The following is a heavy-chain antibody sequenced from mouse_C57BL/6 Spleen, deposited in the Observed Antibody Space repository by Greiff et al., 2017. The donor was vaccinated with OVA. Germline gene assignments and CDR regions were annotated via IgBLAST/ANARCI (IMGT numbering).Heavy chain of an antibody. Sequence: EVQLQQSVAELVRPGASVKLSCTASGFNIKNTYMHWVKQRPEQGLEWIGRIDPANGNTKYAPKFQGKATITADTSSNTAYLQLSSLTSEDTAIYYCASEAPFITTVVDYFDYWGQGTTLTVSS. D-gene: IGHD1-1*01. CDR3: ASEAPFITTVVDYFDY. CDR2: IDPANGNT. V-gene: IGHV14-3*01. J-gene: IGHJ2*01. CDR1: GFNIKNTY.